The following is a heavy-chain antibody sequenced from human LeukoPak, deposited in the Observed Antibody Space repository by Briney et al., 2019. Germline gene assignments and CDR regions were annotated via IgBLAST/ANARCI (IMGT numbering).Heavy chain of an antibody. Sequence: GGSLRLSCAASGFTFSSYDMHWVRQATGKGLECVSAIGTAGDPYYPGSVKGRFTISRENAKNSLYLQMNSLRAGDTAVYYCVRAYGSGSHDYYYGMDVWGKGTTVTVSS. CDR2: IGTAGDP. J-gene: IGHJ6*04. CDR1: GFTFSSYD. D-gene: IGHD3-10*01. V-gene: IGHV3-13*05. CDR3: VRAYGSGSHDYYYGMDV.